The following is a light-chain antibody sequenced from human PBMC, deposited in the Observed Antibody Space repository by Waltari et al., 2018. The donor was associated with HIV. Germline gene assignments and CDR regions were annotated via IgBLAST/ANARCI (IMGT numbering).Light chain of an antibody. J-gene: IGLJ2*01. V-gene: IGLV2-14*01. Sequence: SALTQPASVSGSPGQSITISCPGTSSDIVCYNFFSWYQQHPGRAPRLMIYEVTSRPSGVSNRFSGSRSGNTASLTISGLQAEDEADYYCSSYTSSATGVLFGGGTTLTVL. CDR1: SSDIVCYNF. CDR2: EVT. CDR3: SSYTSSATGVL.